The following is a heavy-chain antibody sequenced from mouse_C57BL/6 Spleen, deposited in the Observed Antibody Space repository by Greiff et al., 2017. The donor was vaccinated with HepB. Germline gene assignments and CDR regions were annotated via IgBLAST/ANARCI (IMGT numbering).Heavy chain of an antibody. CDR2: INYDGSST. D-gene: IGHD2-10*02. V-gene: IGHV5-16*01. CDR1: GFTFSDYY. Sequence: DVKLVESEGGLVQPGSSMKLSCTASGFTFSDYYMAWVRQVPEKGLEWVANINYDGSSTYYLDSLKSRFIISRDNAKNILYLQMSSLKSEDTATYYCAREERRYGNYRYYARDYWGQGTSVTVSS. J-gene: IGHJ4*01. CDR3: AREERRYGNYRYYARDY.